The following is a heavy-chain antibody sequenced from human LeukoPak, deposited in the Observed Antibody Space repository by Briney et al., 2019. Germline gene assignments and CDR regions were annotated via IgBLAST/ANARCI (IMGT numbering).Heavy chain of an antibody. Sequence: GGSLRLSCAASGFTFSSYAMHWVRQAPGKGLEWVSAISGSGGSAYYADSVKGRFTISRDNAKNSLYLQMNSLRAEDTAVYYCAKIYYYDRSGFDYFDYWGQGTLVTVSS. J-gene: IGHJ4*02. CDR3: AKIYYYDRSGFDYFDY. D-gene: IGHD3-22*01. V-gene: IGHV3-23*01. CDR2: ISGSGGSA. CDR1: GFTFSSYA.